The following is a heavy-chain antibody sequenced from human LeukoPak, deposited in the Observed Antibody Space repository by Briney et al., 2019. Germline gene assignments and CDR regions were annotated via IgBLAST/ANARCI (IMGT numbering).Heavy chain of an antibody. CDR1: GFTFGSYG. Sequence: PGGSLRLSCAASGFTFGSYGLHWVRKAPGKGLEGVAFIRYDGSNKYYADSVKGRFTISRDNSKNTLYLQMNSLRAEDTAVYYCAKDSSSTSWRGLYYYMDVWGKGTTVTVSS. J-gene: IGHJ6*03. D-gene: IGHD2-2*01. V-gene: IGHV3-30*02. CDR2: IRYDGSNK. CDR3: AKDSSSTSWRGLYYYMDV.